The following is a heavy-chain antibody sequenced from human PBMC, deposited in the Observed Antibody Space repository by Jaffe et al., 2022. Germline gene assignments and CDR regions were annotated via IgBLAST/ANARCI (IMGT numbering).Heavy chain of an antibody. CDR2: IYYSGST. CDR1: GGSISSYY. Sequence: QVQLQESGPGLVKPSETLSLTCTVSGGSISSYYWSWIRQPPGKGLEWIGYIYYSGSTNYNPSLKSRVTISVDTSKNQFSLKLSSVTAADTAVYYCAREVAPSYYDILTGYYPLHGYYFDYWGQGTLVTVSS. J-gene: IGHJ4*02. CDR3: AREVAPSYYDILTGYYPLHGYYFDY. D-gene: IGHD3-9*01. V-gene: IGHV4-59*01.